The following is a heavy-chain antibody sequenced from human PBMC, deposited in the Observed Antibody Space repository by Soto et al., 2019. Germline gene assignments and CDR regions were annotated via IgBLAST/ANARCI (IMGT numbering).Heavy chain of an antibody. CDR3: ARISSGWYQAWFDP. Sequence: SGPTLVNPTQTLSLTCTFSGFSLSTSGMSVSWNRQPPGKALEWLALIDWNDDKYYSTSLKTRLTISKDTSKNQVVLTMTNMDPVDTATYYCARISSGWYQAWFDPWGQGTLVTVSS. V-gene: IGHV2-70*01. CDR2: IDWNDDK. J-gene: IGHJ5*02. CDR1: GFSLSTSGMS. D-gene: IGHD6-19*01.